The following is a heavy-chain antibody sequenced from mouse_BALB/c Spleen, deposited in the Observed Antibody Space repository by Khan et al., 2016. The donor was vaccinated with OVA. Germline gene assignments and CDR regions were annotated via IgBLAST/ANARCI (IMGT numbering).Heavy chain of an antibody. CDR1: GYTFTDYY. Sequence: QIQLVQSGAELARPGASVKLSCKASGYTFTDYYINWVKQRTGQGLEWIGEISPGSGDTYYNERFKGKATLTADKSSSTAYMQLSSLTSEASAVYFGTIRNYVGNTFAYWGQGTLVTVSA. CDR3: TIRNYVGNTFAY. V-gene: IGHV1-77*01. J-gene: IGHJ3*01. D-gene: IGHD2-4*01. CDR2: ISPGSGDT.